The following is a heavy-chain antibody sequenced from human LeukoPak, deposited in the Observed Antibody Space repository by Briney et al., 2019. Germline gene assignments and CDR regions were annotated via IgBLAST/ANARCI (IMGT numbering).Heavy chain of an antibody. CDR3: ARDEDPYNNDGGGYYYSGMDV. CDR2: IHHSGFS. CDR1: GASITSGGYY. V-gene: IGHV4-31*03. Sequence: SQTLSLTCTVSGASITSGGYYWTWIRQRPRKGLEWIGYIHHSGFSYHNPSLNGRVVLSVDTSENQFTLRLNSVTAADTAVYFCARDEDPYNNDGGGYYYSGMDVWGQGTTVIVSS. J-gene: IGHJ6*02. D-gene: IGHD4-11*01.